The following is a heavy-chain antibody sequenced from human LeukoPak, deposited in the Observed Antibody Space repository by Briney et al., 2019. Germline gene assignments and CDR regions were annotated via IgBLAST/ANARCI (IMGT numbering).Heavy chain of an antibody. D-gene: IGHD3-9*01. CDR1: GDTFSSYA. CDR3: ATSPMTGPYYFDY. V-gene: IGHV1-69*13. CDR2: IIPIFGTA. J-gene: IGHJ4*02. Sequence: SVKVSCKASGDTFSSYAISWVRQAPGQGLEWMGGIIPIFGTANYAQKFQGRVTITADESTSTAYMELSSLRSEDTAVYYCATSPMTGPYYFDYWGQGTLVTVSS.